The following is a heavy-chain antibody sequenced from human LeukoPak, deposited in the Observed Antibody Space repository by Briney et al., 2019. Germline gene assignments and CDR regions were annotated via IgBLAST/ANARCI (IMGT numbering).Heavy chain of an antibody. D-gene: IGHD2-2*01. CDR3: ARPYCSSTSCPLDY. J-gene: IGHJ4*02. CDR1: GGSFSGYN. CDR2: INHSGST. Sequence: PSETLSLTCAVYGGSFSGYNWSWIRQPPGKGLEWIGEINHSGSTNYNPSLKSRVTISVDTSKNQFSLKLSSVTAEDTAVYYCARPYCSSTSCPLDYWGQGTLVTVSS. V-gene: IGHV4-34*01.